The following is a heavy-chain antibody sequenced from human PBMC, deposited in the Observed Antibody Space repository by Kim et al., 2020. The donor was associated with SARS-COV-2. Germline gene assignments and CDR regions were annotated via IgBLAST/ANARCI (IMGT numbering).Heavy chain of an antibody. J-gene: IGHJ2*01. V-gene: IGHV4-39*01. Sequence: TYDHPSLQGRVTISVDPSKKQFSLRLSSVTAADAAVYYCARHLRNWYFDLWGRGTLVTVSS. CDR3: ARHLRNWYFDL. CDR2: T.